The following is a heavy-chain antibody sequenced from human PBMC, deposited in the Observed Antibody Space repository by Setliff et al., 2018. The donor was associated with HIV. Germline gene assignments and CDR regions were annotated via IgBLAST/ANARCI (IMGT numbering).Heavy chain of an antibody. CDR1: GFTFSSYS. CDR2: ISSSSSTI. CDR3: ARDLMRLDYGSGSYYSY. J-gene: IGHJ4*02. Sequence: PGGSLRLSCAASGFTFSSYSMNWVRQAPGKGLEWVSYISSSSSTIYYADSVKGRFTISRDNAKNSLYLQMNSLRAEDTAVYYCARDLMRLDYGSGSYYSYWGQGTLVTVSS. V-gene: IGHV3-48*01. D-gene: IGHD3-10*01.